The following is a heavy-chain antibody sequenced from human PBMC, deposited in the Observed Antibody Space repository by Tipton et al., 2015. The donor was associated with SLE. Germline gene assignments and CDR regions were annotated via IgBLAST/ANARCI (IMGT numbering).Heavy chain of an antibody. CDR2: IDLGGAT. D-gene: IGHD3-10*01. Sequence: GLVKPSETLSLTCTVSGGSVSGFYWTWIRQPPGKGPQWIGAIDLGGATNYNPSLKSRVTMSVDTSKNQFSLKLSSVTAADTAVYYCARDTGGVSNDYWGQGTLVTVFS. CDR1: GGSVSGFY. CDR3: ARDTGGVSNDY. V-gene: IGHV4-34*01. J-gene: IGHJ4*02.